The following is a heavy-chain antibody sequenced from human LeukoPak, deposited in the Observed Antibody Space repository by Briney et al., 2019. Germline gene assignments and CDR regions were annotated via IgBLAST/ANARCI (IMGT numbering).Heavy chain of an antibody. J-gene: IGHJ4*02. D-gene: IGHD3-10*01. V-gene: IGHV1-69*13. CDR1: GGTFSSYA. CDR2: IIPIFGTA. CDR3: ARGRIGLLWFGELER. Sequence: GASVTVSCKASGGTFSSYAISWVRQAPGQGLEYMAGIIPIFGTANYAQKFQGRVTINVDESTSTAYMELSSLRYEDTAVYYCARGRIGLLWFGELERWGQGTLVTVSS.